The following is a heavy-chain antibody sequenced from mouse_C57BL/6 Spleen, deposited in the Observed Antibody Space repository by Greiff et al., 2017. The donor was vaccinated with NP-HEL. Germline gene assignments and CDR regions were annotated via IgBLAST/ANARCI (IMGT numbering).Heavy chain of an antibody. V-gene: IGHV5-6*01. CDR1: GFTFSSYG. D-gene: IGHD2-5*01. J-gene: IGHJ1*03. CDR3: ARQGSNSHWYFDV. CDR2: ISSGGSYT. Sequence: EVQLVESGGDLVKPGGSLKLSCAASGFTFSSYGMSWVRQTPDKRLEWVATISSGGSYTYYPDSVKGRFTISRDNAKNTLYLQMSSLKSEDTAMYYCARQGSNSHWYFDVWGTGTTVTVSS.